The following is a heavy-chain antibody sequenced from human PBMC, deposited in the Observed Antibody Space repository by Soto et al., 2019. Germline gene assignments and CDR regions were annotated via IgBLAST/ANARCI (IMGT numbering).Heavy chain of an antibody. J-gene: IGHJ3*02. CDR3: AREGYDSSGYYYVGAFDI. CDR2: IYHSGST. CDR1: GGSISSGGYS. Sequence: LQLQESGSGLVKPSQTLSLTCAVSGGSISSGGYSWSWIRQPPGKGLEWIGYIYHSGSTYYNPSLKSRVTISVDRSKNQFSLKLSSVTAADTAVYYCAREGYDSSGYYYVGAFDIWGQGTMVTVSS. V-gene: IGHV4-30-2*01. D-gene: IGHD3-22*01.